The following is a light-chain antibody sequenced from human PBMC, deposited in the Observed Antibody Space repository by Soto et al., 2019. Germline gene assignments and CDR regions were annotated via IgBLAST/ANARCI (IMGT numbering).Light chain of an antibody. CDR3: QHTFNSPYT. V-gene: IGKV1-39*01. Sequence: DIQMTQSLSSLSASVGDTVTITCRASQSISNSLSWYQQKPGKAPKFLIYVASTLQRGVPSRFSASGSGTDFTLTISSRQPADVATYYCQHTFNSPYTFGQGTNLEIK. J-gene: IGKJ2*01. CDR1: QSISNS. CDR2: VAS.